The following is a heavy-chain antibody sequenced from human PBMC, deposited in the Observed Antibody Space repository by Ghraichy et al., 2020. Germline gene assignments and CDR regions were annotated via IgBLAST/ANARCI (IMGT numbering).Heavy chain of an antibody. D-gene: IGHD1-26*01. V-gene: IGHV2-26*01. CDR2: IFSNDEK. Sequence: SGPTLVKPTETLTLTCTVSGFSLSNARMGVSWIRQPPGKALEWLAHIFSNDEKSYSTSLKSRLTISKDTSKSQVVLTMTNMDPVDTATYYCARIDWVGATVYADYWGQGTLVTVSS. CDR1: GFSLSNARMG. CDR3: ARIDWVGATVYADY. J-gene: IGHJ4*02.